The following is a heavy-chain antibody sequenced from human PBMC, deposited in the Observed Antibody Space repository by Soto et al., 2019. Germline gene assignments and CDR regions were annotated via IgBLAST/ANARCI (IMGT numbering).Heavy chain of an antibody. Sequence: SETLSLTCTVSGDSINSADYYWNWIRQTPGKGLEWIGHIYYSGAIDYNPSLKSRVTISLDTSKNQFSLRLSSVTAADTAIYYCASRKSYYASGTDHWGPGTLVTVSS. V-gene: IGHV4-30-4*01. CDR2: IYYSGAI. J-gene: IGHJ4*02. CDR1: GDSINSADYY. D-gene: IGHD3-10*01. CDR3: ASRKSYYASGTDH.